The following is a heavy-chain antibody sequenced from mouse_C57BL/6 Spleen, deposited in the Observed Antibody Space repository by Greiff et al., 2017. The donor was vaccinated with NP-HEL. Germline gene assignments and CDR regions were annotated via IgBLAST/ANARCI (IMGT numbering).Heavy chain of an antibody. V-gene: IGHV1-64*01. Sequence: QVQLKQPGAELVKPGASVKLSCKASGYTFTSYWMHWVKQRPGQGLEWIGMIHPNSGSTNYNEKFKSKATLTVDKSSSTAYMQLSSLTSEDSAVYYCAIIYYGNYAPFAYWGQGTLVTVSA. CDR1: GYTFTSYW. J-gene: IGHJ3*01. CDR2: IHPNSGST. D-gene: IGHD2-1*01. CDR3: AIIYYGNYAPFAY.